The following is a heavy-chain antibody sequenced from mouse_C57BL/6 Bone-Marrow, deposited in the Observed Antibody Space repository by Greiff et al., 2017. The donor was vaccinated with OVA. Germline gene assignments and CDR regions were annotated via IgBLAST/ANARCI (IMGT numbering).Heavy chain of an antibody. V-gene: IGHV1-59*01. CDR1: GYTFTSYW. CDR3: ARSYWYFDV. J-gene: IGHJ1*03. CDR2: IDPSDSYT. Sequence: QVQLQQPGAELVRPGTSVKLSCKASGYTFTSYWMHWVKQRPGQGLEWIGVIDPSDSYTNYNQKFKGKATLTVDTSSSTACMQLSSLTSEDSAVYYCARSYWYFDVWGTGTTVTVSS.